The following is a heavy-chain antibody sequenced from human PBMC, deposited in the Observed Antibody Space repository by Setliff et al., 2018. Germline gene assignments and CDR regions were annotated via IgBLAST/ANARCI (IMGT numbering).Heavy chain of an antibody. CDR3: AKDRLTIATLDY. D-gene: IGHD4-4*01. CDR2: IRADASRT. V-gene: IGHV3-23*01. J-gene: IGHJ4*02. Sequence: GSLRLSCAASGFTFRSYSMKWVRQAPGKGLEWVSGIRADASRTYYADSVKGRFTISRDNSRNTLYLQLSSLRAEDTAIYFCAKDRLTIATLDYWGQGTLVTVSS. CDR1: GFTFRSYS.